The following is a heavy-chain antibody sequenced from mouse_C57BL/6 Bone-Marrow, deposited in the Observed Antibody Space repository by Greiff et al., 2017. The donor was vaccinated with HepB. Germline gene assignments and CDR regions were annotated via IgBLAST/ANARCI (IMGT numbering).Heavy chain of an antibody. V-gene: IGHV1-22*01. CDR1: GYTFTDYN. J-gene: IGHJ4*01. Sequence: VQLQQSGPELVKPGASVKMSCKASGYTFTDYNMHWVKQSHGKSLEWIGYINPNNGGTSYNQKFKGKATLTVNTSSSTAYMELRSLTSEDSAVYYCALFNYEGAMDYWGQGTSVTVSS. CDR3: ALFNYEGAMDY. D-gene: IGHD2-1*01. CDR2: INPNNGGT.